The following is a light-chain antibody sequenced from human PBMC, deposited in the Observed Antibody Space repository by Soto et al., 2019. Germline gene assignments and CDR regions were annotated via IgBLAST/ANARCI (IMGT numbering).Light chain of an antibody. Sequence: EIVLTQSPATLSLSPGERATLSCGASQTVGSTYLAWYHQKPGLAPRLLIYDTSSRATGIPDRFSGSGSGTDFTLTISRLEPEDFAVYYCQQYGSSPLFTFGPGTKVDIK. CDR1: QTVGSTY. CDR3: QQYGSSPLFT. J-gene: IGKJ3*01. CDR2: DTS. V-gene: IGKV3D-20*01.